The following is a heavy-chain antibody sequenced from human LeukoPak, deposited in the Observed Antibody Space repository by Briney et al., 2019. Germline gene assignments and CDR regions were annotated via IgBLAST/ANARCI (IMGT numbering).Heavy chain of an antibody. D-gene: IGHD5-24*01. CDR1: GGSFSGYY. CDR3: ARGEQLRVFDY. J-gene: IGHJ4*02. CDR2: INHSGST. Sequence: SETLSLTCAVYGGSFSGYYWSWIRQPPGKGLEWTGEINHSGSTNYNPSLKSRVTISVDTSKNQFSLKLSSVTAADTAVYYCARGEQLRVFDYWGQGTLVTVSS. V-gene: IGHV4-34*01.